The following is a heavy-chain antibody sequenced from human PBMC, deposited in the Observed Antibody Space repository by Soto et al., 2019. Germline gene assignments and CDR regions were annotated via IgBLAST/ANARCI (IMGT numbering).Heavy chain of an antibody. D-gene: IGHD2-2*01. CDR1: GFDFSSYA. Sequence: GGSLRLSCAASGFDFSSYAMSWVRQAPGKGLECISLISGTGVPTLYAESVKGRFSVSRDNSKDTLFLEMNNLGVDDTAMYYCAKSFCSSSSCFFLWVDPWGPGTLVTVS. V-gene: IGHV3-23*01. CDR2: ISGTGVPT. J-gene: IGHJ5*02. CDR3: AKSFCSSSSCFFLWVDP.